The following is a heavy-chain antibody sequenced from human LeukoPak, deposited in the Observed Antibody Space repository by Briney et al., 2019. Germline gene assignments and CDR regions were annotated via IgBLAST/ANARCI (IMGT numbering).Heavy chain of an antibody. CDR3: ARVGYYYDSSGYYWRY. V-gene: IGHV1-2*02. CDR1: GYTFTGYY. Sequence: ASVKVSCKASGYTFTGYYMHWVRQAPGQGLEWMGWIKPNSGGTNYAQKFQGRVTMTRDTSISTAYMELSRLRSDDTAVYYCARVGYYYDSSGYYWRYWGQGTLVTVSS. J-gene: IGHJ4*02. CDR2: IKPNSGGT. D-gene: IGHD3-22*01.